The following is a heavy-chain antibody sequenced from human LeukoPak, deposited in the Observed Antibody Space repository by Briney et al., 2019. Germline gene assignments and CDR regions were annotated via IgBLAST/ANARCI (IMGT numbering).Heavy chain of an antibody. J-gene: IGHJ6*03. V-gene: IGHV3-20*04. CDR1: GFRFDDYS. CDR3: GRVHCSTNSCYDYYDYYMDV. Sequence: GGSLRLSCAASGFRFDDYSLNWVRHVPGKGLEWVAGINWDGASTGYRDSMKGRFTISRDNGKNSLYLQLNSLRVEDTAVYYCGRVHCSTNSCYDYYDYYMDVSGNGTTVTVSS. D-gene: IGHD2-2*01. CDR2: INWDGAST.